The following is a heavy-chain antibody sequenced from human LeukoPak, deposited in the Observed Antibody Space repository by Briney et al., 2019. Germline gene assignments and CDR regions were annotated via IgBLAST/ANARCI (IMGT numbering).Heavy chain of an antibody. Sequence: GGSLRLSCPGSGFTFRSLGMHWVRQAPGKGLEWVAFVENDGTTKYYADSVKGRFSISRDNSKNTLYLQMNSLRAEDTAVYYCARRANTAMVSDYWGQGTLVTVSS. D-gene: IGHD5-18*01. V-gene: IGHV3-30*19. CDR3: ARRANTAMVSDY. J-gene: IGHJ4*02. CDR1: GFTFRSLG. CDR2: VENDGTTK.